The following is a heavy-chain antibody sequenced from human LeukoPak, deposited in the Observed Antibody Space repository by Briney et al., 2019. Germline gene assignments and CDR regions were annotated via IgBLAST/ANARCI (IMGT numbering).Heavy chain of an antibody. CDR2: ITGNGATT. V-gene: IGHV3-23*01. CDR1: GFSFSNYG. J-gene: IGHJ4*02. Sequence: GGSLRLSCAASGFSFSNYGMIWVRQAPGKGLEWVSGITGNGATTYYADSVKGRFTISRDNSRNTVYLQMNSLRAEDTVVYYCANDLGWIQLNLGRGQGTLVTVSS. D-gene: IGHD5-18*01. CDR3: ANDLGWIQLNLG.